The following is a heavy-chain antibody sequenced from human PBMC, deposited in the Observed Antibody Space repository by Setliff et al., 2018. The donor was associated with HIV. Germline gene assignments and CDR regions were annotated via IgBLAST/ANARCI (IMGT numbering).Heavy chain of an antibody. J-gene: IGHJ3*02. D-gene: IGHD3-10*01. Sequence: SETLSLTCTVSEGYITGYYWTWIRQPPGRGLEWIGYIFYSGTTKFNPSLKSRAAISVDSSNNQFSLKMTSVTAADTAVYFCARDAEPVLQWFGESPNHDAFDIWGQGTMVTVSS. CDR1: EGYITGYY. CDR3: ARDAEPVLQWFGESPNHDAFDI. V-gene: IGHV4-59*01. CDR2: IFYSGTT.